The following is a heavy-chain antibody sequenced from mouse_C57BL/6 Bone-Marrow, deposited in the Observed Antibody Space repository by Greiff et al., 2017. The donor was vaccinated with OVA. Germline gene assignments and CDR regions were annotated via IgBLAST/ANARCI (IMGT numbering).Heavy chain of an antibody. J-gene: IGHJ4*01. V-gene: IGHV1-18*01. Sequence: VQLQQSGPELVKPGASVTIPCKASGYTFTDYNMDWVKQSHGKSLEWLGDINPNNGGTIYNQKFKGKATLTVDKSSSTAYMELRSLTSEDTAVYYCSRYRMDYWGQGTSVTVSS. CDR1: GYTFTDYN. CDR2: INPNNGGT. CDR3: SRYRMDY.